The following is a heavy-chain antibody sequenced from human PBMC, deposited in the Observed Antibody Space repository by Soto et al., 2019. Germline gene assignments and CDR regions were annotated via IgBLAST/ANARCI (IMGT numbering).Heavy chain of an antibody. D-gene: IGHD2-2*01. CDR2: IIPIFGIP. V-gene: IGHV1-69*13. CDR3: AREDRDRETGLVPAAIDGIDV. Sequence: SVKVSCKASGGTFSRYSITWVRQAPGHGLEWIGRIIPIFGIPTYAQKFQGRVTITADESTSTAYMELSSLRSDDTAVYYCAREDRDRETGLVPAAIDGIDVWGQGTTVTVSS. J-gene: IGHJ6*02. CDR1: GGTFSRYS.